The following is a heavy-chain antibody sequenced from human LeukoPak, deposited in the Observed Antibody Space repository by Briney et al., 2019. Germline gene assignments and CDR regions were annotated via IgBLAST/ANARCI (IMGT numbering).Heavy chain of an antibody. CDR1: GGSISSSRYY. J-gene: IGHJ6*02. CDR3: ARLTLNWDHYYYYGMDV. D-gene: IGHD7-27*01. Sequence: SETLSLTCTVSGGSISSSRYYWGWIRQPPGKGLEWIGSIYYSGSTYYNPSLKSRVTISVDTSKNQFSLKLSSVTAADTAVYYCARLTLNWDHYYYYGMDVWGQGTTVTVSS. V-gene: IGHV4-39*01. CDR2: IYYSGST.